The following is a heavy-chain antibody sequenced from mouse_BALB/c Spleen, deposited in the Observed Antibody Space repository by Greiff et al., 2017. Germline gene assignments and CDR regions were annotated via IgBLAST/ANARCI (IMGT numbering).Heavy chain of an antibody. CDR1: GYSITSDYA. CDR3: ANYYGSPAWFAY. J-gene: IGHJ3*01. D-gene: IGHD1-1*01. CDR2: ISYSGST. V-gene: IGHV3-2*02. Sequence: EVKLQESGPGLVKPSQSLSLTCTVTGYSITSDYAWNWIRQFPGNKLEWMGYISYSGSTSYNPSLTSRISITRDTSKNQFFLQLNSVTTEDTATYYCANYYGSPAWFAYWGQGTLVTVSA.